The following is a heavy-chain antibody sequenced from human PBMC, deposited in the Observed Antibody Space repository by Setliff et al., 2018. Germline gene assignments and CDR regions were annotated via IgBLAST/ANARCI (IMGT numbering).Heavy chain of an antibody. V-gene: IGHV4-4*07. CDR3: AREVGTSTSSDAFDV. CDR1: GGSISSYY. D-gene: IGHD1-26*01. CDR2: IYTSGST. J-gene: IGHJ3*01. Sequence: PSETLSLTCTVSGGSISSYYWSWIRQPAGKGLEWIGRIYTSGSTNYNPSLKSRVTMSVDTSKNQFSLHLTSVTAADTAVYYCAREVGTSTSSDAFDVWGQGMMVTVSS.